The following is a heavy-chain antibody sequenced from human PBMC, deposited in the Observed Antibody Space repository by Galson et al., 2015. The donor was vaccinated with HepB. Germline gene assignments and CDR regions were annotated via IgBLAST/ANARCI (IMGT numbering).Heavy chain of an antibody. Sequence: ISWVRQAPGQGLEWMGGIIPIFGTANYAQKFQGRVTITADESTSTAYMELSSLRSEDTAVYYCARDLAGKPEAKHAFDIWGQGTMVTVSS. CDR2: IIPIFGTA. D-gene: IGHD1-14*01. J-gene: IGHJ3*02. V-gene: IGHV1-69*01. CDR3: ARDLAGKPEAKHAFDI.